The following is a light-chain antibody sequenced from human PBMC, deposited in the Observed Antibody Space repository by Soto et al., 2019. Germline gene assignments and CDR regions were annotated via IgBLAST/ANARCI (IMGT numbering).Light chain of an antibody. J-gene: IGLJ2*01. V-gene: IGLV7-46*01. CDR2: EAS. CDR3: LLSYNDDRV. CDR1: TGAVTSVHF. Sequence: QSVVTQEPSVTVSPGGTVTLTCGSSTGAVTSVHFPYWFQQKPGQAPRTLIYEASNKYSWTPARFSGSLLGGKAALTLSGAQPEDEADYYCLLSYNDDRVFGGGTKLTVL.